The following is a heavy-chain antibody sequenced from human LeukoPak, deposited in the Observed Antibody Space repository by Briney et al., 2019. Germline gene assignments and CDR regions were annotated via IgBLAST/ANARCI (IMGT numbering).Heavy chain of an antibody. CDR2: INPNSGDT. Sequence: AAVKVSCQASGYTLTDYYIHWVRQAPGQGLEWMGCINPNSGDTTYPQKFQGRVTMTRDTSISTAYMDLSRLNADDTAVYFCAREEQYNNDFDYWGPGTLVTVSS. J-gene: IGHJ4*02. CDR3: AREEQYNNDFDY. D-gene: IGHD1/OR15-1a*01. V-gene: IGHV1-2*02. CDR1: GYTLTDYY.